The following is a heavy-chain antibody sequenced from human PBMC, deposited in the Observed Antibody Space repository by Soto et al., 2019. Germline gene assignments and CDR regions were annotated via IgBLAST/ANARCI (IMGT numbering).Heavy chain of an antibody. J-gene: IGHJ4*02. D-gene: IGHD2-15*01. CDR2: INPNSGGT. CDR1: GYTFTGYY. Sequence: QVQLAQSGAEVKKPGASVKVSCKASGYTFTGYYMHWVRQAPGQGLEWMGWINPNSGGTNYAQKFQGWVTMTRDTSISTAYMELSRLRSDDTAVYYCARGSGVVAALPDYYFDYWGQGTLVTVSS. V-gene: IGHV1-2*04. CDR3: ARGSGVVAALPDYYFDY.